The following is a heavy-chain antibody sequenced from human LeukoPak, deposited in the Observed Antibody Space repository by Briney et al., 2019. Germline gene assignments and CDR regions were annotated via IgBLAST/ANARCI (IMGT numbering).Heavy chain of an antibody. Sequence: GGSLRLSCAASGFTFSSYAMSWVRQAPGKGLEWVSTFGTGGDDTYYADSVKGRFTVSRDNSKNTLYLQMNSLRVEDTAVYYCASHWAQQLVSDYWGQGTLVTVSS. V-gene: IGHV3-23*01. J-gene: IGHJ4*02. D-gene: IGHD6-13*01. CDR2: FGTGGDDT. CDR3: ASHWAQQLVSDY. CDR1: GFTFSSYA.